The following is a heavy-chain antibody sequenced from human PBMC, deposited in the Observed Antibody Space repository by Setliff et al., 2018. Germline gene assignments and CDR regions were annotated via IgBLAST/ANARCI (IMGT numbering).Heavy chain of an antibody. V-gene: IGHV1-69*05. CDR3: VREGVDSRSSTDYRYYMDV. J-gene: IGHJ6*03. CDR1: GATFSSHG. CDR2: TIPMFGST. Sequence: SVKVSCKASGATFSSHGISWVRQAPGQGLEWMGGTIPMFGSTDYSQKFQGRVTIITDESTSTAFMQLSSLRSEDTAAYYCVREGVDSRSSTDYRYYMDVWGKGTTVTVSS. D-gene: IGHD3-22*01.